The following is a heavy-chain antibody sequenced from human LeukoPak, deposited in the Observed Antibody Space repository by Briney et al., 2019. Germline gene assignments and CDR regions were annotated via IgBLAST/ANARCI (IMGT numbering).Heavy chain of an antibody. CDR3: ATDRGWRTSGYYLYYFEY. Sequence: GGSLRLSCAASGFIFTNYFMSWVRQAPGKGLEWVASIKHDGSEKYYVDSVRGRFTISRNNTKNSLYLQMSSLRAEDTAVYYCATDRGWRTSGYYLYYFEYWGQGTLVTFSS. CDR1: GFIFTNYF. V-gene: IGHV3-7*01. J-gene: IGHJ4*02. CDR2: IKHDGSEK. D-gene: IGHD3-3*01.